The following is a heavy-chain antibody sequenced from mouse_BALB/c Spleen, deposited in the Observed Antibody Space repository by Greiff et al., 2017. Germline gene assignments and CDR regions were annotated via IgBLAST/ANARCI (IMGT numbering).Heavy chain of an antibody. D-gene: IGHD1-1*01. Sequence: EVKLQESGTVLARPGASVKMSCKASGYSFTSYWMHWVKQRPGQGLEWIGAIYPGNSDTSYKQKLKGKSKLTAVTSASTAYMELSSLKNEDSAVYNCTRCPITTEGYWYFDVWGAGTTVTVSS. CDR3: TRCPITTEGYWYFDV. V-gene: IGHV1-5*01. CDR1: GYSFTSYW. J-gene: IGHJ1*01. CDR2: IYPGNSDT.